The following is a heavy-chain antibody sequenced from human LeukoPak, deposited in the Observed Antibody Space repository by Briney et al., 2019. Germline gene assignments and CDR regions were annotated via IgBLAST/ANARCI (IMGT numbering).Heavy chain of an antibody. J-gene: IGHJ4*02. CDR3: AKGNRIAAAVYFDY. D-gene: IGHD6-13*01. Sequence: GGSLRLSCVASGFTFGPYTMNWVRQAPGKGLEWISHITSSSDTKYYADSVKGRFTISRDNAKNSLCLQMNSLRAEDTAVYYCAKGNRIAAAVYFDYWGQGTLVTVSS. V-gene: IGHV3-48*04. CDR1: GFTFGPYT. CDR2: ITSSSDTK.